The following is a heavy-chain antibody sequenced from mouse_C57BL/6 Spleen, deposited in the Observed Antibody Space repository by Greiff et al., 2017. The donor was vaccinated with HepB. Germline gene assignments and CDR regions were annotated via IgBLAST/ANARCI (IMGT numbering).Heavy chain of an antibody. CDR1: GFTFSDYY. J-gene: IGHJ3*01. D-gene: IGHD1-3*01. CDR3: ARHSGFAY. Sequence: EVKLVESGGGLVQPGGSLKLSCAASGFTFSDYYMYWVRQTPEKRLEWVAYISNGGGSTYYPDTVKGRFTISRDNAKNTLYLQMSRLKSEDTAMYYCARHSGFAYWGQGTTVTVSA. V-gene: IGHV5-12*01. CDR2: ISNGGGST.